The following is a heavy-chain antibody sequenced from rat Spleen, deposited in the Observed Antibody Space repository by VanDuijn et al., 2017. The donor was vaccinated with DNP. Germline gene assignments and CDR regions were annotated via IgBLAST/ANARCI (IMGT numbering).Heavy chain of an antibody. Sequence: EVQLVESGGGLVQPGRSMKLSCAAPGFTFSNYDMAWVRQAPTKGLEWVASISTGAGNTYYRDSVKGRFTISRDNTKNTQYLQMVSLRSEDTATYYCARQDWERFAYWGQGTLVTVSS. CDR1: GFTFSNYD. D-gene: IGHD5-1*01. V-gene: IGHV5S13*01. CDR3: ARQDWERFAY. CDR2: ISTGAGNT. J-gene: IGHJ3*01.